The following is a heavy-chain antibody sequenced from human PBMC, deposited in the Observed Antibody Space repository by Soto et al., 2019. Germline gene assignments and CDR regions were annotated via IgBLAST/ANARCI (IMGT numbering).Heavy chain of an antibody. CDR2: IYYSGST. CDR1: GGSVSSGSYY. Sequence: QVQLQESGPGLVKPSETLSLTCTVSGGSVSSGSYYWSWIRQPPGKGLEWMGYIYYSGSTNYNPSLKSRVTISVDTSKNQFSLKLSSVTAADTAVYYCARDSGSYTDAFDIWGQGTMVTVSS. CDR3: ARDSGSYTDAFDI. J-gene: IGHJ3*02. V-gene: IGHV4-61*01. D-gene: IGHD1-26*01.